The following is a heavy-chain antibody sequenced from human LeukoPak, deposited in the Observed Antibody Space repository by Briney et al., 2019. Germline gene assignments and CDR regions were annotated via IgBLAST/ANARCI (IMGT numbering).Heavy chain of an antibody. D-gene: IGHD4-17*01. J-gene: IGHJ5*02. V-gene: IGHV4-38-2*01. Sequence: SETLSLTCVVSGYSISSGYYWGWIRPPPGKGLEWIGSIYHSGSTYYNPSLKRRVTISVDTSKNHFSLKLSSVTAADTAVYYCARQYDYGFWFDPWGQGTLVTVSS. CDR1: GYSISSGYY. CDR3: ARQYDYGFWFDP. CDR2: IYHSGST.